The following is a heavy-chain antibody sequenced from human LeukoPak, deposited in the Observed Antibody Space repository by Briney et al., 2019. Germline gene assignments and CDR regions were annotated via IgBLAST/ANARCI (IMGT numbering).Heavy chain of an antibody. J-gene: IGHJ6*03. CDR2: ISYDGSNK. V-gene: IGHV3-30*18. CDR1: GFTFSSYG. D-gene: IGHD3-9*01. CDR3: AKSQANYDILTGGMDV. Sequence: PGRSLRLSCAASGFTFSSYGMPWVRQAPGKGLEWVAVISYDGSNKYYADSVKGRFTISRDNSKNTLYLQMNSLRAEDTAVYYCAKSQANYDILTGGMDVWGKGTTVTVSS.